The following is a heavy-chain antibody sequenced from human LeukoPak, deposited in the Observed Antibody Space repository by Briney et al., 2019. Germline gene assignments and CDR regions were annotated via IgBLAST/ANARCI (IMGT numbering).Heavy chain of an antibody. CDR3: AKLYREYCFSTNCPNWFDP. CDR1: GFTFSSYA. Sequence: PGGSLRLSCAASGFTFSSYAMSWVRQAPVKGLEWVSVTNCSGGSTYYADSVKGRFTISRDNSKNTLYLQMNSLRAEDTAVYYCAKLYREYCFSTNCPNWFDPWGQGTLVTVSS. D-gene: IGHD2-2*01. CDR2: TNCSGGST. V-gene: IGHV3-23*01. J-gene: IGHJ5*02.